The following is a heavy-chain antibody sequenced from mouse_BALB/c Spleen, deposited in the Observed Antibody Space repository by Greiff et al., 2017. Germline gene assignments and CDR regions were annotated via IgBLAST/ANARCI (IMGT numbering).Heavy chain of an antibody. J-gene: IGHJ1*01. V-gene: IGHV5-6-5*01. Sequence: EVQLQESGGGLVKPGGSLKLSCAASGFTFSSYAMSWVRQTPEKRLEWVASISSGGSTYYPDSVKGRFTISRDNARNILYLRMSSLRSEDTAMYYCARGDGYYWYFDVWGAGTTVTVSS. CDR2: ISSGGST. CDR3: ARGDGYYWYFDV. D-gene: IGHD2-3*01. CDR1: GFTFSSYA.